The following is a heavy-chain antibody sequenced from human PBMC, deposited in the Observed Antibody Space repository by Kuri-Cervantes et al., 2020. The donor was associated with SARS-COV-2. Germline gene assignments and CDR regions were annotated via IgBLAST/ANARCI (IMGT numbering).Heavy chain of an antibody. V-gene: IGHV4-38-2*02. CDR1: GYSISSGYY. Sequence: SETLSLTCTVSGYSISSGYYWGWIRQPPGKGLEWIGYIYHSGSTNYKPSLKSRVTISVDTSKNQFSLKLSSVTAADTAVYYCARWQQQPVLYGMDVWGQGTTVTVSS. CDR3: ARWQQQPVLYGMDV. D-gene: IGHD6-13*01. J-gene: IGHJ6*02. CDR2: IYHSGST.